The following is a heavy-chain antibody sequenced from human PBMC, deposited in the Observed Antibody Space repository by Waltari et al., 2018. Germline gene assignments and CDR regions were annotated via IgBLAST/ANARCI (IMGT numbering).Heavy chain of an antibody. CDR1: GGSISSSSYY. V-gene: IGHV4-39*07. D-gene: IGHD3-10*01. J-gene: IGHJ6*02. CDR3: ARDSRGVGSGSYAYFYYYYGMDV. Sequence: QLQLQESGPGLVKPSETLSLTCTVSGGSISSSSYYWGWIRQPPGKGLEWIGSIYYSGSTYYNPSLKSRVTISVDTSKNQFSLKLSSVTAADTAVYYCARDSRGVGSGSYAYFYYYYGMDVWGQGTTVTVSS. CDR2: IYYSGST.